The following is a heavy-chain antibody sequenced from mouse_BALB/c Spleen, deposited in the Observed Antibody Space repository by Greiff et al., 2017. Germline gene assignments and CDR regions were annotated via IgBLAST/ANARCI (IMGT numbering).Heavy chain of an antibody. J-gene: IGHJ4*01. V-gene: IGHV1-7*01. D-gene: IGHD2-14*01. CDR1: GYTFTSYW. CDR2: INPSTGYT. Sequence: QVQLQQSGAELAKPGASVKMSCKASGYTFTSYWMHWVKQRPGQGLEWIGYINPSTGYTEYNQKFKDKATLTADKSSSTAYMQLSSLTSEDSAVYYCARGKVRRAMDYWGQGTSVTVSS. CDR3: ARGKVRRAMDY.